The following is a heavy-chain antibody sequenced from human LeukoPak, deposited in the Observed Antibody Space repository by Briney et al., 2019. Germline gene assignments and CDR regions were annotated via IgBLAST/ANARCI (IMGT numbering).Heavy chain of an antibody. CDR3: AKDYSDCPGISCLLHQD. V-gene: IGHV3-23*01. CDR1: GFTFNNYA. D-gene: IGHD2-2*01. J-gene: IGHJ4*02. CDR2: ISSGGVST. Sequence: GGSLRLSCAASGFTFNNYAMSWVRQAPGKGLEWLSAISSGGVSTWNADPVEGRFTISRDNSKNTLYLQMNSLRAEDTATYYCAKDYSDCPGISCLLHQDWGQGTLVTVSS.